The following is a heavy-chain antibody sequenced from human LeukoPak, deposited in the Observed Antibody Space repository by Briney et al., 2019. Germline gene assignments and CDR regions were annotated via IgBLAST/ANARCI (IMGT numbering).Heavy chain of an antibody. CDR3: ARDDILTGSFDF. D-gene: IGHD3-9*01. CDR2: IYYSGIN. Sequence: PSETLSLTCTVSGGSISSTGYYWDWIRQPPGKGLEWIGNIYYSGINYCNPSLRSRVTISVDTSKNQFSLKVSSVTAADAAVYYCARDDILTGSFDFWGQGTLVTVSS. V-gene: IGHV4-39*02. J-gene: IGHJ4*02. CDR1: GGSISSTGYY.